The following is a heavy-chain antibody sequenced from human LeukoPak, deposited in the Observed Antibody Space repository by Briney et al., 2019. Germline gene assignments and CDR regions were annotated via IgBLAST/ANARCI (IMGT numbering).Heavy chain of an antibody. Sequence: SETLSLTCTVSGGSITNDNYYWAWIRQSPGKGLEWIATIYYGGNTYYNPSLQSRVTISVDTSKNQFSLKLYSVTAADTAVYYCARSSLYSSSWYFDYWGQGTLVTVSS. J-gene: IGHJ4*02. CDR3: ARSSLYSSSWYFDY. D-gene: IGHD6-13*01. CDR2: IYYGGNT. V-gene: IGHV4-39*01. CDR1: GGSITNDNYY.